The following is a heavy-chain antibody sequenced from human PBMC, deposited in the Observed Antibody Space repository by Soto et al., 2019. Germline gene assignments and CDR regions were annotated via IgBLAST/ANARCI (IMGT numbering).Heavy chain of an antibody. D-gene: IGHD2-21*01. J-gene: IGHJ3*02. CDR1: GYTFTGYY. Sequence: ASVKVSCKASGYTFTGYYMHWVRQAPGQGLEWMGWINPNSGGTNYAQKLQGRVTMTRDTSISTAYMELSRLRSDDTAVYYCARVCIAYCGGLAAFDIWGQGTMVTVSS. CDR3: ARVCIAYCGGLAAFDI. V-gene: IGHV1-2*02. CDR2: INPNSGGT.